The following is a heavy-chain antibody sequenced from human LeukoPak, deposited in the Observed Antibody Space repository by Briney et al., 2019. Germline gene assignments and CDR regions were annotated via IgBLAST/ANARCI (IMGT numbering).Heavy chain of an antibody. CDR1: GFTFRSSA. V-gene: IGHV3-23*01. CDR2: ISGSGGST. J-gene: IGHJ4*02. CDR3: AKAQGGYSYFDY. Sequence: GGSLRLSCAASGFTFRSSAMSWVRQAPGKGLERVSGISGSGGSTFNADSVKGRFTISRDNSKNTLYLQMNSLRAEDTAVYYCAKAQGGYSYFDYWGQGTLVTVS. D-gene: IGHD3-22*01.